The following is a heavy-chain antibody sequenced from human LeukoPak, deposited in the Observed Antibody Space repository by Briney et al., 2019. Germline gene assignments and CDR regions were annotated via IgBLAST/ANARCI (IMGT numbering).Heavy chain of an antibody. CDR3: AKYGPQDSGSSHFDY. Sequence: GGSLRLSCEASGFIFNTYAMNWVRQAPGKGLEWVSAIRDSGSSTHYADSVKGRFTTSRDNSKNTLFLQMNSLRAEDTAIYYCAKYGPQDSGSSHFDYWGQGALVTVSS. CDR2: IRDSGSST. D-gene: IGHD1-26*01. CDR1: GFIFNTYA. V-gene: IGHV3-23*01. J-gene: IGHJ4*02.